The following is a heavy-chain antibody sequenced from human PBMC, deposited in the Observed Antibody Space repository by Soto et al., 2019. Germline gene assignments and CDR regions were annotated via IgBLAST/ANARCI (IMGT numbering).Heavy chain of an antibody. Sequence: QVQLVESGGGVVQPGRSLRLSCAASGFTFSSYGMHWVRQAPGKGLEWVAVISYDGSNKYYADSVKGRFTISRDNSKNTLYLQMNSLRAEDTAVYYCAKFRWFKVAAAGLDFDYWGQGTLVTVSS. CDR2: ISYDGSNK. CDR3: AKFRWFKVAAAGLDFDY. J-gene: IGHJ4*02. D-gene: IGHD6-13*01. CDR1: GFTFSSYG. V-gene: IGHV3-30*18.